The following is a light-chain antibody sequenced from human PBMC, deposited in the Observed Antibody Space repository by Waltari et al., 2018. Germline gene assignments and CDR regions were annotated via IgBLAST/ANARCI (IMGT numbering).Light chain of an antibody. CDR2: AAS. J-gene: IGKJ1*01. CDR3: QQYYSFFRT. V-gene: IGKV1-16*02. Sequence: DIQMTQSPSSLSPSVGDRVTITCRASQGIGNYLAWFQQQPGKAPKSLIYAASSLQSGVPSKFSASGSGTDFTLTISSLQPEDFATYYCQQYYSFFRTFGQGTKVEIK. CDR1: QGIGNY.